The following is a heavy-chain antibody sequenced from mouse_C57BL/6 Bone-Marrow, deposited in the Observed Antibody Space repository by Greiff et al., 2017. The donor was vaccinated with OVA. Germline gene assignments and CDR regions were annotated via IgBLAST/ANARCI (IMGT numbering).Heavy chain of an antibody. Sequence: VQLQQSGAELVRPGTSVKLSCKASGYTFTSYWMHWVKQRPGQGLEWIGVIDPSDSYTNYNQKFKGKATLTVDTSSSTAYMQLSSLTSEDSAVYYCAYYYGSSHWYFDVWGTGTTVTVSS. J-gene: IGHJ1*03. CDR3: AYYYGSSHWYFDV. CDR1: GYTFTSYW. D-gene: IGHD1-1*01. CDR2: IDPSDSYT. V-gene: IGHV1-59*01.